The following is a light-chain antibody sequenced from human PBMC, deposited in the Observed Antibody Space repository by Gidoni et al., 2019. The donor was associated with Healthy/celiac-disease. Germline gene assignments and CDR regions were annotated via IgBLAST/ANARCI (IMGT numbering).Light chain of an antibody. CDR2: EVY. CDR1: SSDVGAYNY. CDR3: NSFAGSNDFYV. V-gene: IGLV2-8*01. Sequence: QSALTQPHSASGSPGQSVTISCTGTSSDVGAYNYVSWYQPHPGKAPNLMIYEVYKRPSGVPDRFSGSKSGNTASLTVSGLQAEDEADYYCNSFAGSNDFYVFGTGTKVTVL. J-gene: IGLJ1*01.